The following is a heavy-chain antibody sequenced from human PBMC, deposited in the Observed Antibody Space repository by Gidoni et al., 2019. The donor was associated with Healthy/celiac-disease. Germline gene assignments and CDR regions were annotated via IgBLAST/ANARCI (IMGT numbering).Heavy chain of an antibody. CDR3: ARVNYYGSGSYYAYYYYYMDV. D-gene: IGHD3-10*01. CDR1: GGPISSYY. J-gene: IGHJ6*03. Sequence: QAQLQELCPGLVKPSETLSPTRTVPGGPISSYYWSWIRQPPGKRLEWIGYIYYSGSTTYNPSLKSRVTISVDTSKNQFSLKLSSVTAADTAVYYCARVNYYGSGSYYAYYYYYMDVWGKGTTVTVSS. V-gene: IGHV4-59*01. CDR2: IYYSGST.